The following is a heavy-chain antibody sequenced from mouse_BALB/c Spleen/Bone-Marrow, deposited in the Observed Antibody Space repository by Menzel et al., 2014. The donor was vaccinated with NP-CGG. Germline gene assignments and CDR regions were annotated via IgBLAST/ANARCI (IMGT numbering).Heavy chain of an antibody. CDR1: GFTFRSYA. CDR2: ISSGGSYT. CDR3: GRRHDDDDGGAR. V-gene: IGHV5-9-1*01. D-gene: IGHD2-4*01. J-gene: IGHJ3*01. Sequence: EVKLVESGGGLVRPGGSLKLSCAASGFTFRSYAMSWVRQTPEKRLEWVATISSGGSYTYYPDSVKGRFTISRDNAKNILYQQMSLLRSEDAAMYYCGRRHDDDDGGARWGQGTLVTVSA.